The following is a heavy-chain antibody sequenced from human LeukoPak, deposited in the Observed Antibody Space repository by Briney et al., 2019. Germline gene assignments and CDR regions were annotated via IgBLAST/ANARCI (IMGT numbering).Heavy chain of an antibody. D-gene: IGHD3-10*01. CDR2: INPNSGGT. Sequence: ASVKVSCKASGYTFTGYYMHWVRQAPGQGLEWMGWINPNSGGTNYAQKFQGRVTMTRDTSISTAYMELSRLRSDDTAVYYCARDPVRITMVRGVLGYFDYWGQGTLVTVSS. J-gene: IGHJ4*02. CDR1: GYTFTGYY. V-gene: IGHV1-2*02. CDR3: ARDPVRITMVRGVLGYFDY.